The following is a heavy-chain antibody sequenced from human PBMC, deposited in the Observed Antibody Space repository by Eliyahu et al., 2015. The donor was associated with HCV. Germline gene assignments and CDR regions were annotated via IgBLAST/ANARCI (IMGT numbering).Heavy chain of an antibody. CDR1: GDSIKSTNYY. CDR3: ARHFRGTGLGRSRTVNWFDS. Sequence: QVHLQESGPGLVKPSETLSLTCSVTGDSIKSTNYYWAWVRQPLGKGLEWIASVYYAGTTYYSPSLRSRLTLSADTSKNQFSLNLASVAASDTAVYYCARHFRGTGLGRSRTVNWFDSWGQGLVVTVSS. V-gene: IGHV4-39*01. J-gene: IGHJ5*01. CDR2: VYYAGTT. D-gene: IGHD3/OR15-3a*01.